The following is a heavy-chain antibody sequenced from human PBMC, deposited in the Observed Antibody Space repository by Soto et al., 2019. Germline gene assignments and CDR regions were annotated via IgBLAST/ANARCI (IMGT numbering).Heavy chain of an antibody. CDR1: GGSISSGGYY. V-gene: IGHV4-31*03. J-gene: IGHJ4*02. Sequence: SETLSLTCTVSGGSISSGGYYWSWIRQHPGKGLEWIGYIYYSGSTYYSPSLKSRVTISVDTSKNQFSLKLSSVTAADTAVYYCARRVVTANYFDYWGQGTLVTVSS. CDR3: ARRVVTANYFDY. D-gene: IGHD2-21*02. CDR2: IYYSGST.